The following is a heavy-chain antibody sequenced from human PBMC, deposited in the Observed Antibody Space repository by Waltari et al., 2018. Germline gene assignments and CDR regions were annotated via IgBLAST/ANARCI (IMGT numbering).Heavy chain of an antibody. CDR2: IRSKANSYAT. V-gene: IGHV3-73*01. D-gene: IGHD5-12*01. Sequence: EVQLVESGGGFVQPGGSLKLSCAASGFTFSGSAMPWVRRASGKGLEWVGRIRSKANSYATAYAASVKGRFTISRDDSKNTAYLQMNSLKTEDTAVYYCTWSGYDSYYYYGMDVWGQGTTVTVSS. CDR1: GFTFSGSA. J-gene: IGHJ6*02. CDR3: TWSGYDSYYYYGMDV.